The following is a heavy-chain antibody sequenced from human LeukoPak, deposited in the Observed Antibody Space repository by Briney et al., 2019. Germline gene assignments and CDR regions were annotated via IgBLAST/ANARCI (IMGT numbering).Heavy chain of an antibody. D-gene: IGHD1-20*01. V-gene: IGHV1-69*05. CDR3: ARVITALDAEYFDY. CDR1: GGTFSSYA. CDR2: IIPIFGTA. J-gene: IGHJ4*02. Sequence: SVKVSCKASGGTFSSYAISWVRQAPGQGLEWMGGIIPIFGTANYAQKFQGRVTITTDESTSTAYMELSSLRSEDTAVYYCARVITALDAEYFDYWGQGILVTVSS.